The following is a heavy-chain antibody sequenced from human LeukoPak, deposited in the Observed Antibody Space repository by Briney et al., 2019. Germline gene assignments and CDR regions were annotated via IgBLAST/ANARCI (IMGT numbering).Heavy chain of an antibody. D-gene: IGHD1-26*01. CDR1: GDSVSSNSAA. Sequence: SQTLSLTCAISGDSVSSNSAAWNWIRQSPSRGLEWLGRTYYRSNCYNDYAVSVKSRIPINPDTYKNQFSLQLNSVTPEDTAVYYCARGGSGSYRIFDYWGQGTLVTVSS. V-gene: IGHV6-1*01. CDR3: ARGGSGSYRIFDY. J-gene: IGHJ4*02. CDR2: TYYRSNCYN.